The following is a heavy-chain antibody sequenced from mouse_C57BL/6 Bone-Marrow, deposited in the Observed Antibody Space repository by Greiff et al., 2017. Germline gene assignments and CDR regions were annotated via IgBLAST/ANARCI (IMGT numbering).Heavy chain of an antibody. CDR2: IRSKSNNYAT. Sequence: QLVESGGGLVQPKGSLKLSCAASGFSFNTYAMNWVRQAPGKGLEWVARIRSKSNNYATYYADSVKDRFTISRDDSESMLYLQMNNLKTEDTAMYYCVRHDTTVPYAMDYWGQGTSVTVSS. CDR1: GFSFNTYA. J-gene: IGHJ4*01. V-gene: IGHV10-1*01. CDR3: VRHDTTVPYAMDY. D-gene: IGHD1-1*01.